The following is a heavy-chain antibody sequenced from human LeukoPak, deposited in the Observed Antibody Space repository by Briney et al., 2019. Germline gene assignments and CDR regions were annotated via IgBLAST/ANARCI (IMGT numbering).Heavy chain of an antibody. CDR3: ARFWSGEHVDY. CDR1: GDSISSGGYY. Sequence: SETLSLTCTVSGDSISSGGYYWSWIRQHPGKGLEWIGYIYFSGSTYYSPSLKSRVTLSVDTSKNQFSLKLSSVTAADTAVYCCARFWSGEHVDYWGQGTLVTVSS. J-gene: IGHJ4*02. CDR2: IYFSGST. D-gene: IGHD3-3*01. V-gene: IGHV4-31*03.